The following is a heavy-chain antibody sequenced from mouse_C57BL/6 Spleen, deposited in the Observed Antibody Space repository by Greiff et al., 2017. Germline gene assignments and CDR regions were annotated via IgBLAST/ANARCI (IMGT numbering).Heavy chain of an antibody. CDR3: ARGGTGTGDFDY. CDR2: ISYDGSN. Sequence: ESGPGLVKPSQSLSLTCSVTGYSITSGYYWNWIRQFPGNKLEWIGFISYDGSNNYNPTLTNLISITRDTSKNTFFLKLHSVTTEDTATYYWARGGTGTGDFDYWGQGTTLTVSS. CDR1: GYSITSGYY. D-gene: IGHD4-1*01. J-gene: IGHJ2*01. V-gene: IGHV3-6*01.